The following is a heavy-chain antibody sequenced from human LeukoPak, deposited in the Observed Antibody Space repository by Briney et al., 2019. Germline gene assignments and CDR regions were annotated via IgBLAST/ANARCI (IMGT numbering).Heavy chain of an antibody. V-gene: IGHV1-69*13. CDR3: ARGGIAAAGSFDY. J-gene: IGHJ4*02. CDR2: IIPIFGTA. D-gene: IGHD6-13*01. CDR1: GGTFSSYA. Sequence: SVKVSCKASGGTFSSYAISWVRQAPGQGLEWMGGIIPIFGTANYAQKFQGRVTITADESTSTAYMELSSLRSEDTAVYYCARGGIAAAGSFDYWGQGTLVTVSS.